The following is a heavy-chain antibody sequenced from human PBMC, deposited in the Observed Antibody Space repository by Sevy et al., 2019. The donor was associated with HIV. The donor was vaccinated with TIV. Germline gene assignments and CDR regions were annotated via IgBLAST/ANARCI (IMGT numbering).Heavy chain of an antibody. Sequence: GGSLRLSCAASGFTFSNYGMHWVRQAPGKGLEWVGAIFSDANIKYYVDSVKGRFAISRDNSKNTVYLQMNSLRAEDRTVYSCARESGSNWYFDLWGRGTPVTVSS. CDR2: IFSDANIK. CDR1: GFTFSNYG. CDR3: ARESGSNWYFDL. D-gene: IGHD1-26*01. J-gene: IGHJ2*01. V-gene: IGHV3-33*01.